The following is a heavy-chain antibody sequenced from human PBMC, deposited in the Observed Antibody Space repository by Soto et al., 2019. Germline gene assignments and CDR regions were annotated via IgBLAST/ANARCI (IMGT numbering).Heavy chain of an antibody. J-gene: IGHJ2*01. D-gene: IGHD6-19*01. CDR2: ISGSGGST. CDR1: GFTFSSYA. CDR3: AKIAPFDVAVAYYWYFDL. Sequence: GGSLRLSCAASGFTFSSYAMSWVRQAPGKGLEWVSAISGSGGSTYYADSVKGRFTISRDNSKNTLYLQMNSLRAEDTAVYYCAKIAPFDVAVAYYWYFDLWGRGTLVTVSS. V-gene: IGHV3-23*01.